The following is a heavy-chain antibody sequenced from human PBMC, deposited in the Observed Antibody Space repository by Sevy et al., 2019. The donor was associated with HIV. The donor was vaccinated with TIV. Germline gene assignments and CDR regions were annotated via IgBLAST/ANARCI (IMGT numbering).Heavy chain of an antibody. CDR2: FDPEDGET. CDR1: GYTLTELS. J-gene: IGHJ6*02. Sequence: ASVKVSCKGSGYTLTELSMHWVRQAPGKGLEWMGGFDPEDGETIYAQMFQGRVTMTEDTSTDTAYMELSSLRSEDTAVYYCATYGVVAPTEYYYYGMDVWGQGTTVTVSS. D-gene: IGHD2-15*01. V-gene: IGHV1-24*01. CDR3: ATYGVVAPTEYYYYGMDV.